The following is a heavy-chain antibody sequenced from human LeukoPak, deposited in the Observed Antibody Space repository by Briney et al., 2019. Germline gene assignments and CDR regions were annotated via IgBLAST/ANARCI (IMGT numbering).Heavy chain of an antibody. CDR1: GASISSSSYY. CDR3: ARRPNWNYSNWFDP. V-gene: IGHV4-39*01. Sequence: SETLSLTCTVSGASISSSSYYWGWIRQPPGKGLEWIGNIYYSESTYYNPSLKSRVTMSIDTSRNLFSLKLRSVTAADTDVYYCARRPNWNYSNWFDPWGQGTLVTVSS. D-gene: IGHD1-7*01. CDR2: IYYSEST. J-gene: IGHJ5*02.